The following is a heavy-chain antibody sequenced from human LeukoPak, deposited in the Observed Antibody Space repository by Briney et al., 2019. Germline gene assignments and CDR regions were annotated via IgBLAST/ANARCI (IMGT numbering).Heavy chain of an antibody. V-gene: IGHV3-33*01. CDR2: IWYDGSNK. CDR1: GFTFSSYG. J-gene: IGHJ4*02. Sequence: GGSLRLSCAASGFTFSSYGMHWVRQAPGKGLEWVAVIWYDGSNKYYADSVKGRFTISRDNSKNTLYLQMNSLRAEDTAVYYCARSPYSSGWYGYYFGYWGQGTLVTVSS. CDR3: ARSPYSSGWYGYYFGY. D-gene: IGHD6-19*01.